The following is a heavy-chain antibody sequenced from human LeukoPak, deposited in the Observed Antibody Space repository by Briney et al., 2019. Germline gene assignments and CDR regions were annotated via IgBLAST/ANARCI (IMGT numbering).Heavy chain of an antibody. CDR3: AREDVVLVDAVRYYYYGMDV. J-gene: IGHJ6*02. V-gene: IGHV1-46*01. D-gene: IGHD2-8*01. CDR1: GYTFISYY. CDR2: INPSGGIT. Sequence: ASVKVSYKASGYTFISYYMHWVRQAPGQGREGMGVINPSGGITSYAQKFQDRVTMTSHTSTSTVYMELSSLKSEDTAVYCCAREDVVLVDAVRYYYYGMDVWGQGTTVTVSS.